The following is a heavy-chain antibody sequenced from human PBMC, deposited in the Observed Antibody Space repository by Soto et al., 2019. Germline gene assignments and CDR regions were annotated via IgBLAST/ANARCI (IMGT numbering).Heavy chain of an antibody. CDR1: GFTFTSSA. D-gene: IGHD2-15*01. Sequence: GASVKVSGKASGFTFTSSAVQWVRQARGKRLEWIGWIVVGSGNTNYAQKFQERVTITRDMSTSTAYMELSSLRSEDTAVYYCAAILGYCSVGSCYNWFDLWGQGTLVTVSS. CDR2: IVVGSGNT. J-gene: IGHJ5*02. V-gene: IGHV1-58*01. CDR3: AAILGYCSVGSCYNWFDL.